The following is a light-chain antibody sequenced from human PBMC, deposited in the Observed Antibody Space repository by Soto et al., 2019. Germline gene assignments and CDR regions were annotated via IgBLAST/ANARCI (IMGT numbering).Light chain of an antibody. Sequence: AIRMTQSPSSFSASTGDRVTISCRASQDIGTSLAWYQQKPGKAPKLLISGASTLQIGVPSRFSGSGSGTDFPLTINSLQSEDFATYLCQHFYTHPPTFGQGTKVE. CDR1: QDIGTS. CDR2: GAS. J-gene: IGKJ1*01. CDR3: QHFYTHPPT. V-gene: IGKV1-8*01.